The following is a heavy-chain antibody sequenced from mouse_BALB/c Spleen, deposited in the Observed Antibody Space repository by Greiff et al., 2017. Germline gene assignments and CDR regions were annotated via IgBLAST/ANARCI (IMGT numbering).Heavy chain of an antibody. D-gene: IGHD2-14*01. CDR1: GYTFTDYW. Sequence: QVQLQQPGAELVMPGASVKMSCKASGYTFTDYWMHWVKQRPGQGLEWIGAIDTSDSYTSYNQKFKGKATLTVDESSSTAYMQLSSLTSEDSAVYYCARNDRYDEDWYFDVWGAGTTVTVSS. V-gene: IGHV1-69*01. J-gene: IGHJ1*01. CDR2: IDTSDSYT. CDR3: ARNDRYDEDWYFDV.